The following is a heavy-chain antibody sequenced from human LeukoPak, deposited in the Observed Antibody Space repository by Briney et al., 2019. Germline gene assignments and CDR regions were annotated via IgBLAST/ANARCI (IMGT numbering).Heavy chain of an antibody. CDR3: ARDRYKTSPVY. D-gene: IGHD1-14*01. Sequence: GGSLRLSCAASGFTFSSIAMHWVRQAPGKGLEWVAVISYDGSTSYYADSVKGRFTISRDNSRNTLYLQMNSLRAEDTALYHCARDRYKTSPVYWGQGTLVTVSS. V-gene: IGHV3-30-3*01. CDR1: GFTFSSIA. CDR2: ISYDGSTS. J-gene: IGHJ4*02.